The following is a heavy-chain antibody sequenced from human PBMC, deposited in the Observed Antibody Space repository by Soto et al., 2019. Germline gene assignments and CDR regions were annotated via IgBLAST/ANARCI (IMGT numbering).Heavy chain of an antibody. CDR3: ARVVSGTYNYFDY. Sequence: QVHLVQSGAEVKKPGASAKVSCKASGYTFSNYYMHWVRQAPRQGLEWMGIINTSGGTTRYAQKFQGRVTMTRDTSTSTVYMELSSLRSEDTAVYYCARVVSGTYNYFDYWGQGTLVTVSS. J-gene: IGHJ4*02. D-gene: IGHD1-26*01. CDR2: INTSGGTT. V-gene: IGHV1-46*01. CDR1: GYTFSNYY.